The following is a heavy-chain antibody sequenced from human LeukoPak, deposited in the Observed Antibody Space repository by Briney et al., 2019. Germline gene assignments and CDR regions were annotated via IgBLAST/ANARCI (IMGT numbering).Heavy chain of an antibody. V-gene: IGHV3-33*01. CDR2: IWYDASNE. CDR1: GFTFGTFG. D-gene: IGHD6-13*01. Sequence: GGSLRLSCAASGFTFGTFGMHWVRQAPGKGLEWVTVIWYDASNEYYADSVKGRFTISRDNSKNTLFLQMNSMRDDDTAVYYCVRGVGVSRFNYFDPWGQGTLVIVSS. J-gene: IGHJ5*02. CDR3: VRGVGVSRFNYFDP.